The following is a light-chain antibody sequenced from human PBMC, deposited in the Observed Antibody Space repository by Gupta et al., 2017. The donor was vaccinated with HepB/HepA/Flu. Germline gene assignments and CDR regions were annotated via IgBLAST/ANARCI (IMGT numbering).Light chain of an antibody. V-gene: IGLV3-21*03. J-gene: IGLJ2*01. CDR1: NIGIKS. CDR3: QVWDSISDPVV. CDR2: DNR. Sequence: SYVLTQPPSVPVAPGKTARITCGGNNIGIKSVQWYQQKPGQAPVLVVYDNRDRPSGIPERFSGSNSGNTATLTISRVEAGDEADYYCQVWDSISDPVVVGGGTKLTVL.